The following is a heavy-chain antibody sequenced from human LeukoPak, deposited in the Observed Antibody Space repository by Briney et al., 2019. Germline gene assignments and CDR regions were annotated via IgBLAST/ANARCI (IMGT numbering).Heavy chain of an antibody. J-gene: IGHJ5*02. CDR3: ARPLHDYSKYWFDP. CDR2: IYPGGSDT. D-gene: IGHD4-11*01. CDR1: GYTFTNYW. Sequence: GESLKISCKGSGYTFTNYWIGWVRQMPGKVLEWMGIIYPGGSDTRYSPSFQGQVTISADKSISTAYLQWNSLKASDTAMYYCARPLHDYSKYWFDPWGQGTLVTVSS. V-gene: IGHV5-51*01.